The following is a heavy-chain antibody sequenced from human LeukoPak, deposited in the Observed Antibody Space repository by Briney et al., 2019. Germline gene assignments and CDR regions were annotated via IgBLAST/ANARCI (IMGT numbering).Heavy chain of an antibody. J-gene: IGHJ4*02. D-gene: IGHD5-18*01. Sequence: SETLSLTCAVSGGSISSSNWWSWVRQPPGKGLEWIGEIYHSGSTNYNPSLKSRVTISVDTSKNQFSLKLSSVAAADTAVYYCARAKSAMVTSFDYWGQGTLVTVSS. CDR1: GGSISSSNW. V-gene: IGHV4-4*02. CDR3: ARAKSAMVTSFDY. CDR2: IYHSGST.